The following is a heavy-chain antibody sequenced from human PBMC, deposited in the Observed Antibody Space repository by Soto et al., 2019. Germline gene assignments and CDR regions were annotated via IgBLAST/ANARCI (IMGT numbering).Heavy chain of an antibody. Sequence: GGSLRLSCAASGFTFSSYGMHWVRQAPGKGLEWVAVIWYDGSNKYYADSVKGRFTISRDNSKNTLYLQMNGLRAEDTAVYYCARLYSDILTGYYPSYYYGMDVWGQGTTVTVSS. CDR2: IWYDGSNK. J-gene: IGHJ6*02. CDR3: ARLYSDILTGYYPSYYYGMDV. V-gene: IGHV3-33*01. D-gene: IGHD3-9*01. CDR1: GFTFSSYG.